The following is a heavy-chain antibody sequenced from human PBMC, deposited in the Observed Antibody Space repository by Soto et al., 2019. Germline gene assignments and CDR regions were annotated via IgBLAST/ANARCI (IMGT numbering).Heavy chain of an antibody. D-gene: IGHD6-19*01. V-gene: IGHV3-7*01. CDR3: ARYSSAWGL. CDR2: IKYDGSET. J-gene: IGHJ4*02. Sequence: HPGGSLRLSCAASGFTFSTYLMSWVRQAPGKGLEWVANIKYDGSETYYVDSVKGRFTISRDNAKNSLYLQMNSPRGEDTAVYYCARYSSAWGLWGQGTLVTVSS. CDR1: GFTFSTYL.